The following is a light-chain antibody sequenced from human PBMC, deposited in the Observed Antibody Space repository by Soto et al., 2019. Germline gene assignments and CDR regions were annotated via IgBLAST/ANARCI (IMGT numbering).Light chain of an antibody. Sequence: DIRLTQSPSSLSAYVGDRVTITCRTSQSIGTYLHWYQQRPGKAPKLLIHGASNLQSAAPSRFSGSGSGTEFTLTISSLQSDDLASYYCQQSYDTPTSFGGGTKVEIK. V-gene: IGKV1-39*01. CDR3: QQSYDTPTS. CDR2: GAS. J-gene: IGKJ4*01. CDR1: QSIGTY.